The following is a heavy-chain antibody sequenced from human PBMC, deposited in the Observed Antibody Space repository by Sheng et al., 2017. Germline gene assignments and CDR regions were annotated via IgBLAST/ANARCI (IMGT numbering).Heavy chain of an antibody. Sequence: QVQLQESGPGLVKAFRRPLSLTCTVSGGSISSYYWSWIRQPPGKGLEWIGYIYYSGSTNYNPSLQESSTISVDTSKNQFSLKLSSVTAADTAVYYCARDLRRPPYYYYYMDVWGKGTTVTVSS. CDR1: GGSISSYY. CDR2: IYYSGST. V-gene: IGHV4-59*01. CDR3: ARDLRRPPYYYYYMDV. D-gene: IGHD1-1*01. J-gene: IGHJ6*03.